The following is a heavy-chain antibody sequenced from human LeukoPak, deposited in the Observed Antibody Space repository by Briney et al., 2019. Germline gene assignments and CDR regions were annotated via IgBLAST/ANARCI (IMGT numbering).Heavy chain of an antibody. J-gene: IGHJ4*02. CDR1: GFTFSSYW. D-gene: IGHD1-26*01. CDR2: IRQDGSQK. CDR3: ARRRGELRGYFDY. V-gene: IGHV3-7*01. Sequence: GGSLRLSCAASGFTFSSYWMSWVRQAPGKGLEWVATIRQDGSQKYYVDSVKGRFTISRDNSKNTLYLQMNSLRAEDTAVYYCARRRGELRGYFDYWGQGTLVTVSS.